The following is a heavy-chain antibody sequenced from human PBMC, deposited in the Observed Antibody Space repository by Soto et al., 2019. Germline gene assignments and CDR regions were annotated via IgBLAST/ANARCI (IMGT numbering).Heavy chain of an antibody. V-gene: IGHV4-59*01. CDR2: VYYTVST. J-gene: IGHJ4*02. CDR3: ARSVAVPGAHIDY. D-gene: IGHD6-19*01. CDR1: GGSMSGSY. Sequence: SQTLSLTCSVSGGSMSGSYWSWIRQSPGKGLAWLGYVYYTVSTNYSPSLRSRVSISVDTSKNELSLRLSSVTAADTAVYFCARSVAVPGAHIDYWGQGTQVTVSS.